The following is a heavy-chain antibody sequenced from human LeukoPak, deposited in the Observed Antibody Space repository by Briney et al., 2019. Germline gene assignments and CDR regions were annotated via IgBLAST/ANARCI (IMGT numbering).Heavy chain of an antibody. Sequence: PGGSLRLSCAASGFTFSSYSMNWVRQAPGNGLEWVSSISSSSSYIYYADSVKGRFTISRDNAKNSLYLQMNSLRAEDTAVYYCARDLFGYDSSGYWGQGTLVTVSS. CDR3: ARDLFGYDSSGY. V-gene: IGHV3-21*01. CDR2: ISSSSSYI. CDR1: GFTFSSYS. J-gene: IGHJ4*02. D-gene: IGHD3-22*01.